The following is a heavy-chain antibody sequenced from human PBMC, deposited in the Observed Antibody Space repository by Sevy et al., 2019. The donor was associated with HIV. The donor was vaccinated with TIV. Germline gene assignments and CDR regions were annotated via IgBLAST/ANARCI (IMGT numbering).Heavy chain of an antibody. CDR3: ESDEGLAGSYFRYYYYMDV. Sequence: GGCLRLSCAASGFTFSSYWMSWVRQAPGKGLGWVANIKQDVSEKYYVDSVKGRCTRSRDNAKNSLYLQMNSLRAEDTAVSYCESDEGLAGSYFRYYYYMDVWGKGTTVTVSS. J-gene: IGHJ6*03. CDR1: GFTFSSYW. D-gene: IGHD1-26*01. CDR2: IKQDVSEK. V-gene: IGHV3-7*01.